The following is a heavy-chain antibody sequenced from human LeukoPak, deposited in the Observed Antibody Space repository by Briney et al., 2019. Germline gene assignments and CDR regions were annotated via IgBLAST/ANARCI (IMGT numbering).Heavy chain of an antibody. V-gene: IGHV3-21*01. CDR2: IKSSSAYI. CDR1: GFSFSTYG. D-gene: IGHD4-11*01. J-gene: IGHJ6*03. Sequence: GGSLRPSCAASGFSFSTYGMNWVRQAPGKGLECVSSIKSSSAYIYYADSVKGRFTISRDNAKKSLFLQMDSLRVEDTAVYYCARAYSNYYYYMDVWGRGTTVTVSS. CDR3: ARAYSNYYYYMDV.